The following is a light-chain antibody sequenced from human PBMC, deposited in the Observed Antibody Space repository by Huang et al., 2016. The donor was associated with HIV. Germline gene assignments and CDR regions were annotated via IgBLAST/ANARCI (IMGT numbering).Light chain of an antibody. CDR3: QQYYKLYT. CDR2: GAS. V-gene: IGKV3-15*01. Sequence: IVMTQSPSTLSVSPGERATLSCRASQSVGSTLAWYQQKPGQSPRLLIYGASTRATGIPARFSGSGSVTEFTLTISSLQSEDFAVYYCQQYYKLYTFGQGTKLEIK. J-gene: IGKJ2*01. CDR1: QSVGST.